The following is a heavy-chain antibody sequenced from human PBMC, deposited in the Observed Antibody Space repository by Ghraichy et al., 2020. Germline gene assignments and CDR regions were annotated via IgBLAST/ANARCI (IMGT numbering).Heavy chain of an antibody. CDR3: AKWAYSHYYAMDV. CDR1: GFTFSSYA. Sequence: GSLRLSCAASGFTFSSYAMSWVRQAPGKGLEWVSAISGSGGSTYYADSVKGRFTISRDNSKNTMYMQMKSLRAEDTAVYYCAKWAYSHYYAMDVWGQGTTVTVSS. V-gene: IGHV3-23*01. J-gene: IGHJ6*02. CDR2: ISGSGGST.